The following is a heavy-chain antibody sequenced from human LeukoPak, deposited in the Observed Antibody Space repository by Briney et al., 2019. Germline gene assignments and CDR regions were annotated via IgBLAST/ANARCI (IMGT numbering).Heavy chain of an antibody. CDR3: AKDQVRGFGELFDY. CDR2: ISGSGGST. V-gene: IGHV3-23*01. Sequence: PGGSLRLSCAASGFTFSSYAMSWVRQAPGKGLEWVSAISGSGGSTYYADSVKGRFTTSRDNSKNTLYLQMNSLRAEDTAVYYCAKDQVRGFGELFDYWGQGTLVTVSS. J-gene: IGHJ4*02. CDR1: GFTFSSYA. D-gene: IGHD3-10*01.